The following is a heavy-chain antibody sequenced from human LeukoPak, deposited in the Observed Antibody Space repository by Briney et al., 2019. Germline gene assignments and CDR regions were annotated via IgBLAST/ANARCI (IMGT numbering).Heavy chain of an antibody. Sequence: SETLSLTCNVSGGSISSYYWTWIRQPPGKGLEWIGYIYYNGSTNYNPSLKSRVTISVDTSKNQFSLKLNSVTAADTAVYYCARQSRGIAVAGLDYWGQGILVTVSS. CDR1: GGSISSYY. D-gene: IGHD6-19*01. CDR2: IYYNGST. CDR3: ARQSRGIAVAGLDY. V-gene: IGHV4-59*08. J-gene: IGHJ4*02.